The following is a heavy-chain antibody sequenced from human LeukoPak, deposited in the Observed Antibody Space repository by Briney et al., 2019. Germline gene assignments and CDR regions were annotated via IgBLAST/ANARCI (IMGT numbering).Heavy chain of an antibody. J-gene: IGHJ4*02. Sequence: KPSQTLSLTCTVSGGSITSGGYYWSWIRQHPGKGLEWIGYISSSGTTYYNPSLKSRVTISLDTSKNQFALNLSSVSAEDTAVYYCARDIWNYYFDYWGRGTLVSVSS. CDR2: ISSSGTT. CDR3: ARDIWNYYFDY. CDR1: GGSITSGGYY. V-gene: IGHV4-31*03. D-gene: IGHD1-7*01.